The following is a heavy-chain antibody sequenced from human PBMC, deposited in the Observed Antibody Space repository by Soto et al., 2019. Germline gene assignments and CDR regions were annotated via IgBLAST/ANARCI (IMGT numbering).Heavy chain of an antibody. J-gene: IGHJ4*02. CDR2: VSGSGDST. CDR1: GFTFSSYA. Sequence: GGSLRLSCAASGFTFSSYAMSWVRQAPGKGLEWVSTVSGSGDSTYYADSVKGRFTISRDNSKNTLYLQMNSLRAEDTAVYYCASHPYGAADGIDYWGQGTLVTVSS. CDR3: ASHPYGAADGIDY. D-gene: IGHD6-13*01. V-gene: IGHV3-23*01.